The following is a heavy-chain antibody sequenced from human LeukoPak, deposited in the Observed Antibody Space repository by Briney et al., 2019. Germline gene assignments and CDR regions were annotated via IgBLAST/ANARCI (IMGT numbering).Heavy chain of an antibody. V-gene: IGHV4-39*01. CDR3: ARQDGTEDSGYFDY. CDR2: IYYSGST. Sequence: SETLSLTCTVSGGFISSSSYYWGWIRQPPGKGLEWIGSIYYSGSTYYNPSLKSRVTISVDTSKNQFPLKLSSVTAADTAVYYCARQDGTEDSGYFDYWGQGTLVTVSS. J-gene: IGHJ4*02. CDR1: GGFISSSSYY. D-gene: IGHD1-1*01.